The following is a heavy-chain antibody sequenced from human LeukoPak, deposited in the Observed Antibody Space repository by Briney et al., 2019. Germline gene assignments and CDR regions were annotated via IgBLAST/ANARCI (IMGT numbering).Heavy chain of an antibody. Sequence: GGSLTLSCAASGFTFSGYWMTWVRQAPGKGLEWVANIKDDGSQKYYVDSVKGRFTVSRDNAKNSLYLQINSLRAEDTAVYYCARGSGWCDYWGQGTLVTVSS. V-gene: IGHV3-7*03. CDR2: IKDDGSQK. CDR3: ARGSGWCDY. D-gene: IGHD6-19*01. J-gene: IGHJ4*02. CDR1: GFTFSGYW.